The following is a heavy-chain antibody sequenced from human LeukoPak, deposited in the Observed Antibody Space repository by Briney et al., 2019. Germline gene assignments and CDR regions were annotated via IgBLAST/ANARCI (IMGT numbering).Heavy chain of an antibody. CDR3: AKAANLAGIAVASGDY. CDR2: ISGSGGST. D-gene: IGHD6-19*01. Sequence: GGSLRLSCAASGFTFSSYGMSWVRQAPGKGLEWVSAISGSGGSTYYADSVKGRFTISRDNSKNTLYLQMNSLRAEDTAVYYCAKAANLAGIAVASGDYWGQGTLVTVSS. V-gene: IGHV3-23*01. CDR1: GFTFSSYG. J-gene: IGHJ4*02.